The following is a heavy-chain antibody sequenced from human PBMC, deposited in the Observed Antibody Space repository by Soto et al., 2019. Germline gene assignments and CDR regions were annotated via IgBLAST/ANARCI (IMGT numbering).Heavy chain of an antibody. CDR2: FDPEDGET. CDR3: ATVLRFLEWPDSNYYYYGMDV. Sequence: ASVKVSCKVSGYTLTELSMHWLRQAPGKGLEWMGGFDPEDGETIYAQKFQGRVTMTEDTSTDTAYMELSSLRSEDTAVYYCATVLRFLEWPDSNYYYYGMDVWGQGTTVTVSS. D-gene: IGHD3-3*01. J-gene: IGHJ6*02. V-gene: IGHV1-24*01. CDR1: GYTLTELS.